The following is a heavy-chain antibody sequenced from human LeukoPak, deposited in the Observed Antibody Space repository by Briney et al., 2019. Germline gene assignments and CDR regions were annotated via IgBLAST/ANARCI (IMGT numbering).Heavy chain of an antibody. D-gene: IGHD1-1*01. CDR3: ATGGTGTTWRTYYFEY. Sequence: GGSLRLSCAASGFTFSTYAMPWVRQAPGKGLEWVAVISYDAIEYYADSVKGRFTISRDDSKNTLSLQMTNLKADDTAVYYCATGGTGTTWRTYYFEYWGQGTLVTVSS. J-gene: IGHJ4*02. V-gene: IGHV3-30*01. CDR1: GFTFSTYA. CDR2: ISYDAIE.